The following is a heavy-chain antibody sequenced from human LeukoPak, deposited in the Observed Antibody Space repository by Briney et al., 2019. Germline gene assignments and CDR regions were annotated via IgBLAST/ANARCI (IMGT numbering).Heavy chain of an antibody. CDR1: GYTFTSRG. Sequence: ASVKVSCKTSGYTFTSRGVTWVRQAPGQGLEWMGWMNTNSGNTNYARKFQGRVTMTIDTSTSTAYMDLRSLRSDDTAVYYCARDAVDTTLVTTYNYLYGMDVWGQGTTVIVSS. D-gene: IGHD5-18*01. CDR3: ARDAVDTTLVTTYNYLYGMDV. J-gene: IGHJ6*02. CDR2: MNTNSGNT. V-gene: IGHV1-18*01.